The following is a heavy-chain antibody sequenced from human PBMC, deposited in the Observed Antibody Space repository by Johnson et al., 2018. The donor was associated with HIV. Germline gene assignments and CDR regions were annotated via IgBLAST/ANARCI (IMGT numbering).Heavy chain of an antibody. CDR3: ARDRELLRADDAFDI. CDR1: GFTCSIYC. J-gene: IGHJ3*02. V-gene: IGHV3-33*01. D-gene: IGHD1-26*01. CDR2: IWYDGTTE. Sequence: QVQLVESGGGVVQPGGSLRLSCAASGFTCSIYCMHWVRQAPATGLEWVAVIWYDGTTEYSADSVKGRFTISRDNSKNTLYLQMNSLRAEDTAVYYCARDRELLRADDAFDIWGQGTMVTVSS.